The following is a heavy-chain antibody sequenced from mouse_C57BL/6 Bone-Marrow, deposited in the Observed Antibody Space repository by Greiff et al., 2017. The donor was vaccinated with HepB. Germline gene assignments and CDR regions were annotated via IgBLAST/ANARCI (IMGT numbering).Heavy chain of an antibody. CDR3: AGPETAQATFAY. CDR2: ISSGGSYT. J-gene: IGHJ3*01. Sequence: EVKLMESGGDLVKPGGSLKLSCAASGFTFSSYGMSWVRQTPDKRLEWVATISSGGSYTYYPDSVKGRFTISRDNAKNTLYLQMSSLKSEDTAMYYCAGPETAQATFAYWGQGTLVTVSA. V-gene: IGHV5-6*01. CDR1: GFTFSSYG. D-gene: IGHD3-2*02.